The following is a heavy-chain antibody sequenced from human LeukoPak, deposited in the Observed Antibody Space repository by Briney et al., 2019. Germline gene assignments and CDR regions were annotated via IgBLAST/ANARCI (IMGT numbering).Heavy chain of an antibody. Sequence: GGSLRLSCAASGFTFSSYGMHRVRQAPGKGLEWVAVIWYDGSNKYYADSVKGRFTISRDNSKNTLYLQMNSLRAEDTAVYYCAREGTEFYFDYWGQGTLVTVSS. D-gene: IGHD1-1*01. CDR1: GFTFSSYG. CDR3: AREGTEFYFDY. CDR2: IWYDGSNK. V-gene: IGHV3-33*01. J-gene: IGHJ4*02.